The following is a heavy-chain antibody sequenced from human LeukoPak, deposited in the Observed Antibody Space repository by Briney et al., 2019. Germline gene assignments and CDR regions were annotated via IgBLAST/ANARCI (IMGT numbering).Heavy chain of an antibody. V-gene: IGHV1-46*01. J-gene: IGHJ5*02. CDR1: GYTFTSYY. D-gene: IGHD3-22*01. Sequence: GASVKVSCKASGYTFTSYYMHWVRQAPGQGLEWMGIINPSGGSTSYAQKFQGRVTMTRDTSTSTVYMELSSLRSEDTAVYYCARDGKYYYDSSGYLRSRWFDPWGQGTLVTVSS. CDR3: ARDGKYYYDSSGYLRSRWFDP. CDR2: INPSGGST.